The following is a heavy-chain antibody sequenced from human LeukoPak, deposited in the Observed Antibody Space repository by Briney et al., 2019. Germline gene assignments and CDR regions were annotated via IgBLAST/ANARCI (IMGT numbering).Heavy chain of an antibody. CDR3: ARHGPYYYDSSGYGGFDY. CDR1: GGSISSYY. CDR2: IYYSGST. V-gene: IGHV4-59*08. D-gene: IGHD3-22*01. J-gene: IGHJ4*02. Sequence: PSETLSPTCTVSGGSISSYYWSWIRQPPGKGLEWIGYIYYSGSTNYNPSLKSRVTISVDTSKNQFSLKLSSVTAADTAVYYCARHGPYYYDSSGYGGFDYWGQGTLVTVSS.